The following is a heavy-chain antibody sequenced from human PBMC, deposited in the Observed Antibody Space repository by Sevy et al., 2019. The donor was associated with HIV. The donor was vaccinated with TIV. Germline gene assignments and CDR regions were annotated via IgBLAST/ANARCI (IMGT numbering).Heavy chain of an antibody. D-gene: IGHD6-13*01. J-gene: IGHJ4*02. V-gene: IGHV3-7*01. CDR3: VRAIAADGSF. CDR1: GFSLNSYW. Sequence: GGSLRLSCAASGFSLNSYWMSWVRQAPGKGLEWVANIKQDGSVTYYVDSVKGRFTISSDNARNFLYLHMNSLRGEDTARYYCVRAIAADGSFWGQGTLVTVSS. CDR2: IKQDGSVT.